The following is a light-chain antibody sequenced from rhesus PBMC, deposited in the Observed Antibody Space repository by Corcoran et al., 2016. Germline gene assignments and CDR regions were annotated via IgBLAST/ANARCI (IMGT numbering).Light chain of an antibody. Sequence: DIQMTQSPSSLSASVGDRVTITCRASQTISSYLAWYQQKPGKVPKLLVYAASSLESGAPSRFSGRGSGTYFTLTISSLQPEDFATYYCQQHNSHPLTFGGGTKVEIK. CDR1: QTISSY. CDR3: QQHNSHPLT. CDR2: AAS. V-gene: IGKV1-44*01. J-gene: IGKJ4*01.